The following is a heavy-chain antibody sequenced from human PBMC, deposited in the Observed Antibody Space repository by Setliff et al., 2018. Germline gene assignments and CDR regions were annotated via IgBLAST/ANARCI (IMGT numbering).Heavy chain of an antibody. V-gene: IGHV1-18*01. CDR1: GYTLSNSI. CDR2: ISAYNGKT. Sequence: ASVKVSCKASGYTLSNSILSWVRQAPGQGLEWMGWISAYNGKTYSAQKFQDRITLTTDTSTNTGYLELRGLRSDDTAVYYCLRLVRYCTKIACQATSGDEVWGLGTLVTVSS. D-gene: IGHD2-8*01. J-gene: IGHJ4*02. CDR3: LRLVRYCTKIACQATSGDEV.